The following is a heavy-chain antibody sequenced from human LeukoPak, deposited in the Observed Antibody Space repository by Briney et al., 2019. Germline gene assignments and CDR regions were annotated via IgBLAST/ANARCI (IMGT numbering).Heavy chain of an antibody. D-gene: IGHD5-18*01. CDR3: ARGGSPWIQLWPSPPYYYYYMDV. CDR1: GYTFTSYD. Sequence: GASVKVSCKASGYTFTSYDINWVRQATGQGLEWMGWMNPNSGNTGYAQKFQGRVTMTRNTSISTAYMELSSLRSEGTAVYYCARGGSPWIQLWPSPPYYYYYMDVWGKGTTVTISS. J-gene: IGHJ6*03. CDR2: MNPNSGNT. V-gene: IGHV1-8*01.